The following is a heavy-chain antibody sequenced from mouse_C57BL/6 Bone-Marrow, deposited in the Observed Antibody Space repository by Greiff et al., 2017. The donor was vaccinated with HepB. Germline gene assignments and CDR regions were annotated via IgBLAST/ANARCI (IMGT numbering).Heavy chain of an antibody. CDR1: GYTFTSYW. D-gene: IGHD1-1*01. Sequence: QVQLQQPGAELVKPGASVKMSCKASGYTFTSYWITWVKQRPGQGLEWIGDIYPGSGSTNYNEKFKSKATLTVDTSSSTAYMQLSSLTSEDSAVYYCARRGGSSFYYAMDYWGQGTSVTVSS. J-gene: IGHJ4*01. CDR2: IYPGSGST. V-gene: IGHV1-55*01. CDR3: ARRGGSSFYYAMDY.